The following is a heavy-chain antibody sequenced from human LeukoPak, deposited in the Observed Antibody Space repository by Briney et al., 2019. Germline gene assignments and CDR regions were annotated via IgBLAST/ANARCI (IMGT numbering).Heavy chain of an antibody. CDR1: GGSIRGGGYY. J-gene: IGHJ4*02. CDR3: WRAADH. V-gene: IGHV4-39*01. Sequence: PSETLSLTCSFSGGSIRGGGYYWGWVRPPPGKGLEWIASLYSNGNTFYNPSLKSRVTISEESSKSQFSLKLRTVTAADTAVYFCWRAADHWGQGILVTVSS. CDR2: LYSNGNT.